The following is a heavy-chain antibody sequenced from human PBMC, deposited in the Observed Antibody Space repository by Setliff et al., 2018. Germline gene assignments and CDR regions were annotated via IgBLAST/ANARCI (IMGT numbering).Heavy chain of an antibody. CDR3: ARGLNSESWTFRY. V-gene: IGHV4-34*01. Sequence: LSLTCAVYGGPFSAYYWSWIRQPPGEGLEWIGEINHSGRTKYNPSLRSRVTISVDTSKNQISLKLTSVTAADTAVYYCARGLNSESWTFRYWSQGILVTVSS. J-gene: IGHJ4*02. CDR2: INHSGRT. CDR1: GGPFSAYY. D-gene: IGHD1-26*01.